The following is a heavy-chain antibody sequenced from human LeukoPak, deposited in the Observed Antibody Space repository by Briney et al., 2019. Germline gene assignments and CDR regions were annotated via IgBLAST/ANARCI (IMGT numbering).Heavy chain of an antibody. CDR2: IYYSGST. V-gene: IGHV4-39*07. J-gene: IGHJ4*02. Sequence: SETLSLTCTVSGGSISSSSYYWGWIRQPPGKGLEWIGSIYYSGSTYYNPALKSRVTISVDTSKNQFSLKLSSVTAADTAVYYCAREAFDLYYDSSGYFDYWGQGTLVTVSS. CDR3: AREAFDLYYDSSGYFDY. CDR1: GGSISSSSYY. D-gene: IGHD3-22*01.